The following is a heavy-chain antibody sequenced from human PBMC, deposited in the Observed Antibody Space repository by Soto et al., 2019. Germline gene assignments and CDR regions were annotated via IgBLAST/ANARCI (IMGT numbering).Heavy chain of an antibody. CDR1: GYTFSSIG. CDR2: ISPYKGNT. CDR3: ARDLDASGSYYTDY. V-gene: IGHV1-18*01. J-gene: IGHJ4*02. Sequence: QIQLVQSGAEVKKPGASVKVSCKASGYTFSSIGISWVRQAPGQGLEWMGGISPYKGNTHYAQGLQGRVTMTTDTSTSTAYMELRSLRSDDTAVYDCARDLDASGSYYTDYWGQGTLVTVSS. D-gene: IGHD3-10*01.